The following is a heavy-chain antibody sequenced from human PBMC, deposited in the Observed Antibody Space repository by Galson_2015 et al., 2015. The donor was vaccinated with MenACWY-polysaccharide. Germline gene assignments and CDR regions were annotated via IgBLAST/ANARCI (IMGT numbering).Heavy chain of an antibody. CDR3: ARGGRAVSNRNWFDP. D-gene: IGHD3-16*01. Sequence: SLRLSCAASGLRFSGSGMHWVRQAPGKGLEWVAVIQYDGSNKVYADSVKGRFTISRDNSKNTLYLEMNSLRAEDTAVYYCARGGRAVSNRNWFDPWGQGTLVTVSS. V-gene: IGHV3-33*01. CDR1: GLRFSGSG. J-gene: IGHJ5*02. CDR2: IQYDGSNK.